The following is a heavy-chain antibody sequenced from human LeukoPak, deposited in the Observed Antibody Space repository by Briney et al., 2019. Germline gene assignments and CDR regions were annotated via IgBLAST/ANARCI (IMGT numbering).Heavy chain of an antibody. J-gene: IGHJ4*02. CDR1: GFTFSTYS. D-gene: IGHD4-17*01. Sequence: GSLRLSFAASGFTFSTYSMNWVRQAPGKGLEWVSSISSGSGYIYYADSVKGRFTISRDNAKNSLYLQMNSLRAEDTAVYYCAASTVTTPEEGYWGQGTLVTVSS. CDR3: AASTVTTPEEGY. CDR2: ISSGSGYI. V-gene: IGHV3-21*01.